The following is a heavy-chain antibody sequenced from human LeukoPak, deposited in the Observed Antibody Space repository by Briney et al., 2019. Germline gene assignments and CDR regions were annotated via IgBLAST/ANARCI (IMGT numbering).Heavy chain of an antibody. CDR2: IYYSGST. D-gene: IGHD6-13*01. V-gene: IGHV4-61*08. CDR3: ARLYSSSLGRVFDY. CDR1: GGSISSGGYY. Sequence: PSETLSLTCTVSGGSISSGGYYWSWIRQHPGKGLEWIGYIYYSGSTNYSPSLKSRVTISVDTSKNQFSLKLSSVTAADTAVYYCARLYSSSLGRVFDYWGQGTLVTVSS. J-gene: IGHJ4*02.